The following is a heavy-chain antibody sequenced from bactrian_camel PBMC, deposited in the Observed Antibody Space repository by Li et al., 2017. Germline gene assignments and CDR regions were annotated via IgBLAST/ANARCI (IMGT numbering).Heavy chain of an antibody. J-gene: IGHJ4*01. CDR2: IDDDGRT. D-gene: IGHD3*01. CDR1: GYTYYAYC. V-gene: IGHV3S55*01. Sequence: HVQLVESGGGSVQAGGSLRLSCAASGYTYYAYCMGWFRQVPGNEREEVATIDDDGRTKYSDAVKARFTISIDKTTNTLFLQMSNLEPDDTAMYYCVAMAAREGHKASRGLRDTDGISFQGQGTQVTVS.